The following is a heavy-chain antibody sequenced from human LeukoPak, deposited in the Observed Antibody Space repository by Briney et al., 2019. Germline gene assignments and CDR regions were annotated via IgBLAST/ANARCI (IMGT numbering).Heavy chain of an antibody. V-gene: IGHV1-2*02. CDR3: ARDKLGLGELSLYDE. CDR1: GYTFTDHQ. Sequence: ASVKVSCKTSGYTFTDHQMHWVRQAPGQGLEWMGWMNPNSGGTKYTRKFQGRVTMTRDTSISTAYMELSRLTSDDTAMYYCARDKLGLGELSLYDEWDQGTQVTVSS. J-gene: IGHJ4*02. CDR2: MNPNSGGT. D-gene: IGHD3-16*02.